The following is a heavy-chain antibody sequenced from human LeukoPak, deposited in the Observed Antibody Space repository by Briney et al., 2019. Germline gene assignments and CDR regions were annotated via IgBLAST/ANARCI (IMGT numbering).Heavy chain of an antibody. V-gene: IGHV4-59*01. CDR1: GGSISSYY. CDR3: ARGGYDFWSGLSTTNWFDP. CDR2: IYYSGST. D-gene: IGHD3-3*01. J-gene: IGHJ5*02. Sequence: PSETLSLTCTVSGGSISSYYWSWIRQPPGKGLEWIGYIYYSGSTNYNPSLKSRVTISVGTSKNQFSLKLSSVTAADTAVYYCARGGYDFWSGLSTTNWFDPWGQGTLVTVSS.